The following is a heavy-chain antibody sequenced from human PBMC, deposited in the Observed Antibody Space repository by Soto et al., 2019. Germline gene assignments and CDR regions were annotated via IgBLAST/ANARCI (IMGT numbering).Heavy chain of an antibody. Sequence: GGSLRLSWEASGFTFSSYYMHWMRQVPGKGPGWLAEIDSDGTTTTYADFGKCRFTMSRDNAKNTVFLQMNRVTVEDTAVYYCASPGMGRAVITVDSWGQGIRVTVSS. CDR3: ASPGMGRAVITVDS. V-gene: IGHV3-74*01. J-gene: IGHJ4*02. D-gene: IGHD3-22*01. CDR2: IDSDGTTT. CDR1: GFTFSSYY.